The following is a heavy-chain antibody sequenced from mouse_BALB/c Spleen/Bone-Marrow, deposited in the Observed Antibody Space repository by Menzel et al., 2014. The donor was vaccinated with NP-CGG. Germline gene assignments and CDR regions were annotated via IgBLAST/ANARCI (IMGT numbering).Heavy chain of an antibody. J-gene: IGHJ2*01. V-gene: IGHV5-17*02. CDR2: ISSGSSAI. Sequence: EVMLVESGGGLVQPGGSRKLSCAASGFTFSSFGMHWVRQAPEKGLEWVAYISSGSSAIYYADTVGGRFTISTDNPKNTLFLQMTSLRSEDTAMYYCARGGNWEDFDYWGQGTTLTVSS. CDR1: GFTFSSFG. CDR3: ARGGNWEDFDY. D-gene: IGHD4-1*01.